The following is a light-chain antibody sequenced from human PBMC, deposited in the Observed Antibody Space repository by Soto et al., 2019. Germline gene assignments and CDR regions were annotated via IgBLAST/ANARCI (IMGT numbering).Light chain of an antibody. CDR1: QSVLFSSNNKNY. CDR3: QQYYSRPLT. J-gene: IGKJ4*01. V-gene: IGKV4-1*01. Sequence: DIVMTQSPDSLAVSLGERATINCKSSQSVLFSSNNKNYLAWYQQKSGQPPKLLIYWASTRESGVPDRFSGRGSGTDFTLTISSLQAEDVAVYYCQQYYSRPLTYGGGTKVEIK. CDR2: WAS.